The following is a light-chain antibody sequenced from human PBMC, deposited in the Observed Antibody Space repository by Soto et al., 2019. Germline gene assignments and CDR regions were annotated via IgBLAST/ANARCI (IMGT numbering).Light chain of an antibody. CDR3: QSYDSSLDGFYV. V-gene: IGLV1-40*03. Sequence: QSALSQPPSVSGAPGQGVTISCTGTSSNIGGGYDVHWYQQLPGTAPKLLISGNNNHPSGVADRFSGSRSGASASLAITGLQAEDEADYFCQSYDSSLDGFYVFGTGTKVTVL. J-gene: IGLJ1*01. CDR2: GNN. CDR1: SSNIGGGYD.